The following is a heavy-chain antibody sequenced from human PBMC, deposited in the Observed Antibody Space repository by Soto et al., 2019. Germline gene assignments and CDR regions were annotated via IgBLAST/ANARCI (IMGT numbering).Heavy chain of an antibody. CDR1: GFTFSSYA. Sequence: GGSLRLSCAASGFTFSSYAMSWGRQAPGKGLEWGSAISGSGGSTYYADSVKGRFTISRDNSKNTLYLQMNSLRAEDTAVYYCANDPAPYYMDVWGKGTTVTVSS. CDR3: ANDPAPYYMDV. J-gene: IGHJ6*03. V-gene: IGHV3-23*01. CDR2: ISGSGGST.